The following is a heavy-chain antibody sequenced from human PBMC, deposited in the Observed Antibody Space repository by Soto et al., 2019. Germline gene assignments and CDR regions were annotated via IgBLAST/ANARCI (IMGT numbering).Heavy chain of an antibody. V-gene: IGHV1-18*01. CDR2: ISAYNGNT. CDR1: GYTFSSYF. CDR3: ARQNYYSGLDV. Sequence: VKVSCKASGYTFSSYFITWVRQAPGQGLEWMGWISAYNGNTNYAQMLQGRVTMTTDTSTNTAYMELRSLRSDDTAVFYCARQNYYSGLDVWGQGTTVTVSS. J-gene: IGHJ6*02.